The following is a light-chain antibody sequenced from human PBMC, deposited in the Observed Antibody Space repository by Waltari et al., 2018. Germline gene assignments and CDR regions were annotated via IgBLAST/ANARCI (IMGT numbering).Light chain of an antibody. J-gene: IGKJ3*01. V-gene: IGKV1-16*02. CDR1: RDISNF. Sequence: DMQMNQSPSSLSASVGDRVTLTCRASRDISNFLGWFQQKPGKAPKSLIYGASILQSGVPSKFSGSGSGTDFTLTITSLQPEDFATYYCQQYHSYPPTFGPGTKVDVK. CDR2: GAS. CDR3: QQYHSYPPT.